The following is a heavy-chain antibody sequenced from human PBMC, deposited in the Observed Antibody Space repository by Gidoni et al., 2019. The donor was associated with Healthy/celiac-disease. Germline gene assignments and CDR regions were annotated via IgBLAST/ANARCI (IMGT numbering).Heavy chain of an antibody. CDR1: GFPFRSYS. D-gene: IGHD2-2*02. J-gene: IGHJ2*01. CDR3: ARDRLGDCSSTSCYTRAPYWYFDL. Sequence: EVQLVESGGGLVKPGGSLRLSCAASGFPFRSYSFNWVRPAPGKGLEWVSSISSSSSYIYYADSVKGRFTISRDNAKNSLYLQMNSLRAEDTAVYYCARDRLGDCSSTSCYTRAPYWYFDLWGRGTLVTVSS. V-gene: IGHV3-21*01. CDR2: ISSSSSYI.